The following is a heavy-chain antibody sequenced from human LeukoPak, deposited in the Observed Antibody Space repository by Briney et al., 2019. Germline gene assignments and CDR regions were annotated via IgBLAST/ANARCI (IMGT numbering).Heavy chain of an antibody. Sequence: GGSLRLSCAASGFTFSSYWMSWVRQAPGKGLEWVANIKQDGSEKYYVDSVKGRFTISRDNAKNSLYLQMNSLRAEDTALYYCAKGVSYGSFWGVGYNWFDPWGQGTLVTVSS. CDR2: IKQDGSEK. J-gene: IGHJ5*02. CDR1: GFTFSSYW. V-gene: IGHV3-7*03. D-gene: IGHD5-18*01. CDR3: AKGVSYGSFWGVGYNWFDP.